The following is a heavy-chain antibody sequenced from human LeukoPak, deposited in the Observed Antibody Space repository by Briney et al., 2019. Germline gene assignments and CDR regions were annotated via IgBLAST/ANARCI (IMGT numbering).Heavy chain of an antibody. Sequence: GGSLRLSCAASGFSLSRYYMSWVRQAPGKGLQWVATIHHDGSAKYYVDSVKGRFTISRDNANNSLIIQLNSMRVEDSAVYYCARSRGEYSNGQRESWFDPWGQGTLVTVSP. CDR3: ARSRGEYSNGQRESWFDP. CDR1: GFSLSRYY. V-gene: IGHV3-7*01. CDR2: IHHDGSAK. J-gene: IGHJ5*02. D-gene: IGHD5-18*01.